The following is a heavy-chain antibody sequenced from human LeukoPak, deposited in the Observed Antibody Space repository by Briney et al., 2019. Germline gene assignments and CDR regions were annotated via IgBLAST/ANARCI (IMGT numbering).Heavy chain of an antibody. CDR1: GFSFSAYI. D-gene: IGHD6-19*01. CDR2: IRSDGIST. J-gene: IGHJ4*02. Sequence: GGSLRLSCVASGFSFSAYIMHWVRQAPGKGLEYVSAIRSDGISTLYSNSVKGRFTISRDNSKSTLYLQMGSLRAEDTAVYYCTRRYGGHSGWAGYHDSWGQGTLVTVSS. V-gene: IGHV3-64*01. CDR3: TRRYGGHSGWAGYHDS.